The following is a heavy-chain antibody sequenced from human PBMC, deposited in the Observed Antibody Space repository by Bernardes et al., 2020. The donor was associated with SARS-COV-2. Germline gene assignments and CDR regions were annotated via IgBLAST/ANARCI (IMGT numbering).Heavy chain of an antibody. CDR2: IKEDGSEN. CDR1: GFAFSRYW. CDR3: ARDLGYCSGGRCYGNTFDL. J-gene: IGHJ3*01. V-gene: IGHV3-7*01. Sequence: GGSLRLSCAASGFAFSRYWMSWVRQAPGKGLEWVASIKEDGSENNYVDSVKGRFTISRDSAQNSLSLLMNSLRAEDAAVYYCARDLGYCSGGRCYGNTFDLWGRGTMVTVST. D-gene: IGHD2-15*01.